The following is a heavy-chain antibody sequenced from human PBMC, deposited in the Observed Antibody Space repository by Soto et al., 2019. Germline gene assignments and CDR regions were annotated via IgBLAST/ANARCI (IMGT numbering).Heavy chain of an antibody. J-gene: IGHJ6*02. CDR3: ARSAGDYYGMDV. CDR2: ISSSSSYI. V-gene: IGHV3-21*01. Sequence: GGSLRLSCAASGFTFSSYNMNWVRQAPGKGLECVSSISSSSSYIYYADSVKGRFTISRDNAKNSLYLQMNSLRAEDTAVYYCARSAGDYYGMDVWGQGTTVTVSS. CDR1: GFTFSSYN. D-gene: IGHD3-10*01.